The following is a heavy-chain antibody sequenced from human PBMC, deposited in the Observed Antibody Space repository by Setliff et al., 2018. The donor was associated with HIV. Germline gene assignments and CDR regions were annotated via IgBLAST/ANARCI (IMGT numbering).Heavy chain of an antibody. Sequence: SETLSLTCTVSGGSISSYYWSWIRQPPGKGLEWIGYIYYSGSTNYNPSLKSRVTISVDTSKNQFSLKLSSVTAADAAVYYCARGVSWYYYGSGSYYNGWFDPWGQGTLVTVSS. J-gene: IGHJ5*02. CDR3: ARGVSWYYYGSGSYYNGWFDP. CDR1: GGSISSYY. V-gene: IGHV4-59*01. CDR2: IYYSGST. D-gene: IGHD3-10*01.